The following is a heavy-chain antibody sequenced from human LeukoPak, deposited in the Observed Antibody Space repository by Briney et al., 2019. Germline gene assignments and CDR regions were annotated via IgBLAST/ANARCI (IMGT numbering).Heavy chain of an antibody. V-gene: IGHV3-21*04. D-gene: IGHD3-22*01. J-gene: IGHJ5*02. CDR3: AQDYYDGGAYYHPYGS. CDR1: GFTFSSYS. Sequence: GGSLRLSCAASGFTFSSYSMNWVRQAPGKGLEWVSSISSSSSYIYYADSVKGRFTISRDNPKNTLYLQMNSLRAEDTAVYYCAQDYYDGGAYYHPYGSWGQGTLVTVSS. CDR2: ISSSSSYI.